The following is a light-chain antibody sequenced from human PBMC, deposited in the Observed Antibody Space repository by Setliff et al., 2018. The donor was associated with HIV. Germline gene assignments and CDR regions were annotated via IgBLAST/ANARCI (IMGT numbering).Light chain of an antibody. CDR2: EVK. Sequence: QSALTQPASVSGSPGQSITISCTGTTSDVGGYNYVSWYQQHPGKAPKLIIYEVKNRPSGVSNRFSGSKSGNTASLTISGLRAEDEADYYCSSYAITNTLPFGTGTRSPS. CDR3: SSYAITNTLP. V-gene: IGLV2-14*01. CDR1: TSDVGGYNY. J-gene: IGLJ1*01.